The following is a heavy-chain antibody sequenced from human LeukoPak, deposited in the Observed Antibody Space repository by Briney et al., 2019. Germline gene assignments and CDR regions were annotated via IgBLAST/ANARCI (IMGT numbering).Heavy chain of an antibody. CDR1: GGSISSYY. Sequence: SETLSLTCTVSGGSISSYYWSWIRQPPGKGLEWIGYIYYSGSTNYNPSLKSRVTISVDTSKNQFSLKLSSMTAADTAVYYCARERDGWEFDYWGQGTLVTVSS. CDR2: IYYSGST. CDR3: ARERDGWEFDY. V-gene: IGHV4-59*01. D-gene: IGHD5-24*01. J-gene: IGHJ4*02.